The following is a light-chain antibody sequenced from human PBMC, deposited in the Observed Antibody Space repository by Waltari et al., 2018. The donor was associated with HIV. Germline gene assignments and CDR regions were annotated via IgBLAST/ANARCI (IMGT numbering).Light chain of an antibody. CDR1: RRVSSY. J-gene: IGKJ2*01. CDR2: GAS. Sequence: EIVLTQSPGTLSLSPGERASLSCRASRRVSSYIAWYQQKPGQAPRLRSYGASSRAAGVPDRCSGSASGADFTLTISRLEAEDSAVYFCHQYGTAPPWYTFGQGTKLQIK. V-gene: IGKV3-20*01. CDR3: HQYGTAPPWYT.